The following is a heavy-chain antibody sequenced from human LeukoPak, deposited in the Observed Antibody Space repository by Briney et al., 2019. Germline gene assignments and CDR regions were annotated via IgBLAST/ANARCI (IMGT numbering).Heavy chain of an antibody. CDR3: ATSSYSGSYYH. D-gene: IGHD1-26*01. CDR1: GFTFSSYA. J-gene: IGHJ5*02. V-gene: IGHV3-23*01. Sequence: PGGSLRLSCAASGFTFSSYAMSWVRQAPGKGLEWVSAISGSGGSTYYADSVKGRFTISRDNSKNTLYLQMSSLRAEDTAVYYCATSSYSGSYYHWGQGTLVTVSS. CDR2: ISGSGGST.